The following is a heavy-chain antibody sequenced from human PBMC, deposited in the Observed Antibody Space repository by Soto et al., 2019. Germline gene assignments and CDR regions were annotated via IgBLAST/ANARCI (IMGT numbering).Heavy chain of an antibody. CDR1: GFTFLSYE. V-gene: IGHV3-48*03. J-gene: IGHJ4*02. D-gene: IGHD3-10*01. Sequence: GGSLRLSCAASGFTFLSYEMNWVRQAPGKGLEWISYIGSSGGPISYADSVKGRSTISRDNAKNSLYLQMHSLRVEDTAVYYCARVTIRGSFDYWGQGSLVTV. CDR2: IGSSGGPI. CDR3: ARVTIRGSFDY.